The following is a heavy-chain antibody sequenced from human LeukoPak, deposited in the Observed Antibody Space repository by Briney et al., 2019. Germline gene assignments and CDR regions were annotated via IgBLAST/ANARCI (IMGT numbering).Heavy chain of an antibody. D-gene: IGHD3-9*01. Sequence: GGSLRLSCAASGFTFRSYGMHWVRQAPGKGLEWVAVIWYDGSNKYYADSVKGRFTISRDNSKNTLYLQMNSLRAEDTAVYYCARDDYDILTGYPYYYGMGVWGQGTTVTVSS. CDR2: IWYDGSNK. CDR3: ARDDYDILTGYPYYYGMGV. CDR1: GFTFRSYG. J-gene: IGHJ6*02. V-gene: IGHV3-33*01.